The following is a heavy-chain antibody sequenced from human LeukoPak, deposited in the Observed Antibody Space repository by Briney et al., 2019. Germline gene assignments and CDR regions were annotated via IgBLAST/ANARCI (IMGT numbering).Heavy chain of an antibody. CDR3: ARGGYYDFWSGYQTFDY. D-gene: IGHD3-3*01. CDR2: IYHSGST. Sequence: SETLSLTCTVSGGSISSGGYSWSWIRQPPGRGLEWIGYIYHSGSTYYNPSLKSRVTISVDRSKNRFSLKLSSVTAADTAVYYCARGGYYDFWSGYQTFDYWGQGTLVTVSS. J-gene: IGHJ4*02. V-gene: IGHV4-30-2*01. CDR1: GGSISSGGYS.